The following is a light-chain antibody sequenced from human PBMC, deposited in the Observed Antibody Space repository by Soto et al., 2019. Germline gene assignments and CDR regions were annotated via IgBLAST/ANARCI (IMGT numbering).Light chain of an antibody. CDR1: SSNLGSNT. J-gene: IGLJ1*01. Sequence: QSVLTQPPSASGTPGQRVTISCSGSSSNLGSNTVNWYQQLPGTAPKLLIYSNNQRPSGVPDRFSGSKSGTSASLAISGLQSEDEADYYCVAWDDSLNGSYVFGTGTKVTVL. CDR3: VAWDDSLNGSYV. CDR2: SNN. V-gene: IGLV1-44*01.